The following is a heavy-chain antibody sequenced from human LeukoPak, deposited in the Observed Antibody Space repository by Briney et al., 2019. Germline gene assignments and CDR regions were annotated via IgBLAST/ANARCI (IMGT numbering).Heavy chain of an antibody. CDR2: ISYDGSNK. V-gene: IGHV3-30*04. J-gene: IGHJ4*02. CDR1: GFTLSSYA. Sequence: PGGSLRLSCAASGFTLSSYAMHWVRQAPGKGLEWVAVISYDGSNKYYADSVKGRFTISRDNSKNTLYLQMNSLRAEDTAVYYCAREGLRRFDYWGQGTLVTVSS. CDR3: AREGLRRFDY. D-gene: IGHD2-15*01.